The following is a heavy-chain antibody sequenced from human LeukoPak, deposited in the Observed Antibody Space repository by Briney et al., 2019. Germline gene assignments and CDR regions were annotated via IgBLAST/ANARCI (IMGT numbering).Heavy chain of an antibody. CDR2: IYYSGST. Sequence: SETLSLTCTVSGGSISSYYWSWIRQPPGKGLEWIGYIYYSGSTNYNPSLKSRVTISVDTSKNQFSLKLSSVTAADTAVYYCARDGYNSFDYWGQGTLVTVSS. D-gene: IGHD5-24*01. CDR3: ARDGYNSFDY. J-gene: IGHJ4*02. V-gene: IGHV4-59*12. CDR1: GGSISSYY.